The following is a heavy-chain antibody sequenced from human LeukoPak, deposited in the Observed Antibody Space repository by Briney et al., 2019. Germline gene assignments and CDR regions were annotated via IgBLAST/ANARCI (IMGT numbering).Heavy chain of an antibody. CDR3: ARDRGNWFDP. Sequence: PGGSLGLSCAASGFTVSSNYMSWVRQAPGKGLEWVSVIYSGGSTYYSDSVKGRFTISRDNSKNNLYLQMNSLRAEHTAVYYCARDRGNWFDPWGQRTLVTVSS. CDR1: GFTVSSNY. J-gene: IGHJ5*02. V-gene: IGHV3-66*02. CDR2: IYSGGST.